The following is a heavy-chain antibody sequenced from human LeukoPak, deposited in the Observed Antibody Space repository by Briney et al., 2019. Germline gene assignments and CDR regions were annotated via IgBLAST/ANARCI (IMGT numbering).Heavy chain of an antibody. CDR1: GFTVSSNY. J-gene: IGHJ5*02. V-gene: IGHV3-66*02. Sequence: GSLRLSCAASGFTVSSNYMSWVRLAPGKGLEWVSVIYSGGSTYYADSVKGRFTISRDNSKNTLYLQMNSLRAEDTAVYYCASVLTGYSSSFPWGQGTLVTVSS. CDR2: IYSGGST. CDR3: ASVLTGYSSSFP. D-gene: IGHD6-13*01.